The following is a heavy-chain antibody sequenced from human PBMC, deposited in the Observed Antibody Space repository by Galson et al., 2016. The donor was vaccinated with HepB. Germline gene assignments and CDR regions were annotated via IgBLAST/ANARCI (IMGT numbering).Heavy chain of an antibody. CDR2: IIPVFGTA. D-gene: IGHD6-13*01. CDR3: AREYKSSWDYYFDY. J-gene: IGHJ4*02. V-gene: IGHV1-69*13. CDR1: GGTFSSYA. Sequence: SVKVSCKASGGTFSSYAISWVRQAPGQGLEWMGGIIPVFGTANYAQKFQGRVTITADESTSTVYMDLSSLRSEDTAVFYCAREYKSSWDYYFDYWGQGTLVTVSS.